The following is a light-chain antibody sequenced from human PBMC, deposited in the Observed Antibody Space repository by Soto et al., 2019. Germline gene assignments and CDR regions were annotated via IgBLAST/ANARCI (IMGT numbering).Light chain of an antibody. CDR2: DVS. V-gene: IGLV2-14*03. CDR3: GSYTTSSNYV. Sequence: QSALTQPASVSGSPGQSITISCTVTSSDVGAYNFVSWYQQHPDKAPKLMIFDVSNRPSGVSNRFSGSKSGNTASLTISGLQSEDEAEYYCGSYTTSSNYVFGTGTKVTVL. J-gene: IGLJ1*01. CDR1: SSDVGAYNF.